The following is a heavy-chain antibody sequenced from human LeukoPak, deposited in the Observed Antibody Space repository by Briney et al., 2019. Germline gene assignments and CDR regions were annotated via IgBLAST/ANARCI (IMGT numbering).Heavy chain of an antibody. CDR1: GGSVNSANYY. D-gene: IGHD3-22*01. J-gene: IGHJ3*02. Sequence: SETLSLTCTVSGGSVNSANYYWSWIRQPPGKGLEWIGYIYYSGSTDFNPSLKSRVTISVDTSKNQFSLKLSSVTAADTAVYYCARSVRNYYDTGGYYYVGDAFDIWGQGTVVTVSS. V-gene: IGHV4-61*01. CDR2: IYYSGST. CDR3: ARSVRNYYDTGGYYYVGDAFDI.